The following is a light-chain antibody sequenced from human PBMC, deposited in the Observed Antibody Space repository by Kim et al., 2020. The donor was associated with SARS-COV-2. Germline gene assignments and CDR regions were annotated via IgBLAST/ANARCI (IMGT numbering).Light chain of an antibody. CDR2: SDS. J-gene: IGLJ3*02. Sequence: SYELTQPPSVSVALGKAARITCGGNNIGSKSVHWCQQKPGQAPVLVIYSDSDRPSGIPERFSGSNSANTATLTISRVEAGDEADYYCQVWDSDSDHWVFG. CDR1: NIGSKS. V-gene: IGLV3-21*04. CDR3: QVWDSDSDHWV.